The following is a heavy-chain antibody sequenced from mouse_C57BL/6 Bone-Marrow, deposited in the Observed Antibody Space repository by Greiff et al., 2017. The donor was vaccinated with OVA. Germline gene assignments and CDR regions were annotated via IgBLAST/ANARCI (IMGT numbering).Heavy chain of an antibody. CDR2: ISSGSSTI. Sequence: EVQVVESGGGLVKPGGSLKLSCAASGFTFSDYGMHWVRQAPEKGLEWVAYISSGSSTIYYADTVKGRFTISRDNAKNTLFLQMTSLRSEDTAMYYCAREIHYDGSSYRWYFDVWGTGTTVTVSS. CDR1: GFTFSDYG. J-gene: IGHJ1*03. CDR3: AREIHYDGSSYRWYFDV. D-gene: IGHD1-1*01. V-gene: IGHV5-17*01.